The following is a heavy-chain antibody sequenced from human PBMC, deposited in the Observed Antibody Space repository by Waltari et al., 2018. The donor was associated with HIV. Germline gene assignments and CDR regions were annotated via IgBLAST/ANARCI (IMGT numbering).Heavy chain of an antibody. Sequence: EVQLVESGGGLVKPGGSLRLSCAASGFTFNNAWMGWVRQTPGRGLEWVGRIKSKTDGGKTNYAAPVNGRFTISRDDSKNTLYLQMNSLRTEDTAVYYCTTRIVGPTFDYWGQGTLVTVSS. CDR2: IKSKTDGGKT. J-gene: IGHJ4*02. CDR1: GFTFNNAW. CDR3: TTRIVGPTFDY. D-gene: IGHD1-26*01. V-gene: IGHV3-15*01.